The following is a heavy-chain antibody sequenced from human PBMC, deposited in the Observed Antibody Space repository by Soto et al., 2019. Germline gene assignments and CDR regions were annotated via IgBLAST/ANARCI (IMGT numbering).Heavy chain of an antibody. CDR2: IWYDGSNK. D-gene: IGHD3-3*01. CDR1: GFTFSSYG. J-gene: IGHJ5*02. CDR3: ARDRDFWSGFPEHPFDP. Sequence: GGSLRLSCAASGFTFSSYGMHWVRQAPGKGLEWVAVIWYDGSNKYYADSVKGRFTISRDNSKNTLYLQMNSLRAEDTAVYYCARDRDFWSGFPEHPFDPWGQGTLVTVSS. V-gene: IGHV3-33*01.